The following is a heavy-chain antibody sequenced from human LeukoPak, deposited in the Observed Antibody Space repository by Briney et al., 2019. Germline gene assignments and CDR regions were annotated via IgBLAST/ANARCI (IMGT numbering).Heavy chain of an antibody. V-gene: IGHV3-23*01. CDR1: GFTCSSYA. D-gene: IGHD1-26*01. J-gene: IGHJ4*02. CDR2: ISGSGGST. CDR3: AKGPIRELGSDY. Sequence: GGSLRLSCAASGFTCSSYAMSWVRQAPGKGLEWVSAISGSGGSTYYADSVKGRFTISRDNSKNTLYLQMNSLRAEDTAVYYCAKGPIRELGSDYWGQGTLVTVSS.